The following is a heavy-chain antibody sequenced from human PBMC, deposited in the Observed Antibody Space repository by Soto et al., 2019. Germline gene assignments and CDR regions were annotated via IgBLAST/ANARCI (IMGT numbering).Heavy chain of an antibody. Sequence: EVQLLESGGGLVQPGGSLRLSCTASGITFSNYAMSWVRQAPRKGLEWVSSISTSGGRPYYADSVKGRFTISRDNSKNTLYLQMNSLRVEDTAVYYWAKDPDRYDYVSGTYRYIDPWGQGTLVTVSS. J-gene: IGHJ5*02. CDR3: AKDPDRYDYVSGTYRYIDP. CDR2: ISTSGGRP. D-gene: IGHD3-16*02. V-gene: IGHV3-23*01. CDR1: GITFSNYA.